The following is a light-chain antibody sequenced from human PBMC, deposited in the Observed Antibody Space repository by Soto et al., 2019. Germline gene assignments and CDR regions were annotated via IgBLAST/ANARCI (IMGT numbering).Light chain of an antibody. CDR1: QSVSSN. CDR3: QQYNNWPRT. V-gene: IGKV3-15*01. J-gene: IGKJ1*01. CDR2: GAS. Sequence: EIVMTQSPATLSVSPGERATLSCRASQSVSSNLAWYQQKPGQAPRLLIYGASARATGIPVRFSGSGSGTEFTLTISSLQSADFAVYYCQQYNNWPRTFGQGTKVEIK.